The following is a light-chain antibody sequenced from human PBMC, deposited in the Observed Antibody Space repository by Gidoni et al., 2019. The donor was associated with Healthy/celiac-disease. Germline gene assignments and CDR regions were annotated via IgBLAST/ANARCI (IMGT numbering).Light chain of an antibody. CDR1: ALPKQY. V-gene: IGLV3-25*03. J-gene: IGLJ2*01. Sequence: SYELSPPPAASVSPGQTARIPCPADALPKQYPYWYQQMPAQAPVLVICKDSERPSGTPERFSGYSSGTTVTLTIRGVQAEDAADYYCESEDSSGTYVVFGGGTKLTVL. CDR3: ESEDSSGTYVV. CDR2: KDS.